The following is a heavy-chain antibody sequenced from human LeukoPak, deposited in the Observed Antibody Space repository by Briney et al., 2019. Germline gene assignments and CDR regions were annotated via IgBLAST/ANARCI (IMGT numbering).Heavy chain of an antibody. Sequence: GASVKVSCKASGGTFSSYAISWVRQAPGQGLEWMGRIIPILGIANYAQKFQGRVTITADKSTSTAYMELSSLRSEDTAVYYCARDSSYYDSSGYLDYWGQGTLVTVSS. CDR1: GGTFSSYA. J-gene: IGHJ4*02. CDR2: IIPILGIA. V-gene: IGHV1-69*04. D-gene: IGHD3-22*01. CDR3: ARDSSYYDSSGYLDY.